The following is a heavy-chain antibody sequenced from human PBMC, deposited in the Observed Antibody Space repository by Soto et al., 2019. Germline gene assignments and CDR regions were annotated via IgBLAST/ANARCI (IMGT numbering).Heavy chain of an antibody. CDR3: PLRSMAVVPKY. D-gene: IGHD3-22*01. Sequence: SETLSLTCAVSGGSLDNYLWSWIRQPPEKGLEWIGYINPRANTNYNPSLKSRVTISADTSKNQCSLTMTSMTAADTAVYYCPLRSMAVVPKYWGQGTLVTVSS. J-gene: IGHJ4*02. CDR2: INPRANT. CDR1: GGSLDNYL. V-gene: IGHV4-59*03.